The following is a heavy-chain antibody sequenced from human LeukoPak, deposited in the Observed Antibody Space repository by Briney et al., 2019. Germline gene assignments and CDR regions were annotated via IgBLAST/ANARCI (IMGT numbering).Heavy chain of an antibody. CDR3: ATQDYGDLFTTRFDY. V-gene: IGHV1-24*01. CDR2: FDPEDGET. Sequence: ASVKVSCKVSVYTLTELSMHWVRQAPGKGLEWMEGFDPEDGETIYAQKFQGRVTMTEDTSTDTAYMELSSLRSEDTAVYYCATQDYGDLFTTRFDYWGQGTLVTVSS. D-gene: IGHD4-17*01. J-gene: IGHJ4*02. CDR1: VYTLTELS.